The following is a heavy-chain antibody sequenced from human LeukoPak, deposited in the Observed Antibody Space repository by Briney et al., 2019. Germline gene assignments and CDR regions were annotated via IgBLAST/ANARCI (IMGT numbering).Heavy chain of an antibody. CDR3: ARGLSTGREDYFDF. CDR1: GAFVSDGSYY. D-gene: IGHD1-1*01. J-gene: IGHJ4*02. V-gene: IGHV4-61*03. CDR2: LYYSGRT. Sequence: SETLSLTCSVSGAFVSDGSYYWSWIRQPPGKGLEWIGFLYYSGRTNYSPSLSGRVSTSIDTSKNHFSLNLTSVTAADTAVYYCARGLSTGREDYFDFWGQGTLVSVSS.